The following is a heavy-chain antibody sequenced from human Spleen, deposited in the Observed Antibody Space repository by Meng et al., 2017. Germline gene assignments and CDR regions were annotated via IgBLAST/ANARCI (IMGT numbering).Heavy chain of an antibody. CDR2: IHPSGHP. Sequence: VQLVQSGAEVNKPGASVKVSCKASGYTYTDYQTDWVRQAPGQGLEWMGWIHPSGHPTYAQKFQGRVTMTIDTSTTTASMELRSLRSDDSALYYCVKHSSDWSLDSWGQGTLVTVSS. V-gene: IGHV1-18*01. CDR1: GYTYTDYQ. D-gene: IGHD6-19*01. CDR3: VKHSSDWSLDS. J-gene: IGHJ4*02.